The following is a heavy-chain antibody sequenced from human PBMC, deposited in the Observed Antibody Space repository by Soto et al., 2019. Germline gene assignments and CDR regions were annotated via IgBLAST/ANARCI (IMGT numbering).Heavy chain of an antibody. CDR3: ARVLVPSGYYYYGMDV. Sequence: QVQLVQSGAEVKKPGASVKVSCKASGYTFTSYAMHWVRQAPGQRLEWMGWINAGNGNTKYSQKFQGRVTITRDTSASTAYMELSSLRSEDTAVYYCARVLVPSGYYYYGMDVWGQGTTVTVSS. J-gene: IGHJ6*02. CDR2: INAGNGNT. D-gene: IGHD3-10*01. V-gene: IGHV1-3*01. CDR1: GYTFTSYA.